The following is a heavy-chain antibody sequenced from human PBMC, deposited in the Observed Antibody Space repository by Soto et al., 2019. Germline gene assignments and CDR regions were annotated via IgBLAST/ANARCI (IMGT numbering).Heavy chain of an antibody. J-gene: IGHJ4*02. V-gene: IGHV4-59*01. CDR3: ARGSGSGSHYRILDY. Sequence: SETLSLTCTVSGGSISSYYWSWIRQPPGKGLEWIGYIYYSGSTNYNPSLKSRVTISVDTSKNQFSQKLSSVTAADTAMYYCARGSGSGSHYRILDYWGQGTRVTVS. CDR2: IYYSGST. D-gene: IGHD1-26*01. CDR1: GGSISSYY.